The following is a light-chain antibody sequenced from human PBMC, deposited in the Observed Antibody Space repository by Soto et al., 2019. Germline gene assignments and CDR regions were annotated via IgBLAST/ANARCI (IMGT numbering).Light chain of an antibody. J-gene: IGKJ5*01. V-gene: IGKV3-11*01. CDR1: QSVSSSY. CDR3: QQRSNWPPIT. Sequence: PGERVTLSCRARQSVSSSYLAWYHQKPGQAPRLLIYGASTRATGIPARFSGSGSGTDFTLTISSLEPEDFAVYYCQQRSNWPPITFGQGTRLEIK. CDR2: GAS.